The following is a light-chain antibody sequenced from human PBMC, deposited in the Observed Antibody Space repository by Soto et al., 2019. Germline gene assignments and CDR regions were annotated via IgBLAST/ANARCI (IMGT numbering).Light chain of an antibody. Sequence: QSALTQPASVSGSPGQSITISCTGTSSDVGSYNLVSWYQQHPGKAPKLMIYEGSKRPSGVSNRFSGSKSGNTASLKISGLQAEDEADCYCCSYAGSIVVFGGGTKLTVL. V-gene: IGLV2-23*01. CDR1: SSDVGSYNL. J-gene: IGLJ2*01. CDR3: CSYAGSIVV. CDR2: EGS.